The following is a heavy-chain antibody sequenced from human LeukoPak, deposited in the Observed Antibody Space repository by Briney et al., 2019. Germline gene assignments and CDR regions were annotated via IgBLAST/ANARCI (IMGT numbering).Heavy chain of an antibody. Sequence: GSLRLSCAASGFTFSSYGMHWVRQAPGKGLEWVAVISYDGSNKYYADSVKGRFTISGDNSKNTLYLQMNSLRAEDTAVYYCAKAPRGYCSSTSCPPCFDYWGQGTLVTVSS. J-gene: IGHJ4*02. CDR2: ISYDGSNK. D-gene: IGHD2-2*01. V-gene: IGHV3-30*18. CDR3: AKAPRGYCSSTSCPPCFDY. CDR1: GFTFSSYG.